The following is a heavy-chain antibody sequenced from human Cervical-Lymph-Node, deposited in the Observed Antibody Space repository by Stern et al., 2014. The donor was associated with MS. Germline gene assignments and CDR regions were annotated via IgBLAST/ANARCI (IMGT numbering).Heavy chain of an antibody. CDR2: IGTGGDT. Sequence: VQLVESGGGLVQPGGSLRLSCAASGFTITNYDMHWVRQVTGKRLEWVSAIGTGGDTYYPVSVKGRFTISRENAKNALYLQMNSLRVGDTAIYYCARDRVGMDVGGQGTTVTVAS. J-gene: IGHJ6*02. V-gene: IGHV3-13*01. CDR1: GFTITNYD. CDR3: ARDRVGMDV.